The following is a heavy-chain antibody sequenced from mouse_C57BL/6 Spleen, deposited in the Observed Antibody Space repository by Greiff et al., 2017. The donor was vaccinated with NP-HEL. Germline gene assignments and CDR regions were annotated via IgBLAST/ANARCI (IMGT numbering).Heavy chain of an antibody. D-gene: IGHD1-1*01. CDR3: ARGGDYYGSSLDWFAY. Sequence: QVHVKQPGAELVKPGASVKLSCKASGYTFTSYWMPWVKQRPGQGLEWIGMIHPNSGSINYNEKFKSKATLTVDKSSSKAYMQRSSLTTEDAAVYYCARGGDYYGSSLDWFAYWGQGTLVTVSA. V-gene: IGHV1-64*01. J-gene: IGHJ3*01. CDR1: GYTFTSYW. CDR2: IHPNSGSI.